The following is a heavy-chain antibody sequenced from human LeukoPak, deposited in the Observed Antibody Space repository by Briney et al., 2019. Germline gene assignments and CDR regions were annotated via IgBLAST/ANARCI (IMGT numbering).Heavy chain of an antibody. J-gene: IGHJ4*02. Sequence: VKVSCKACVGTFSSYSIRWVEQAAGQGRDGMGGIIPIFGTANYAQTCQGRVKITADKSTSTAYMALSSLRSEDTAVYYCARGRGIAAAPFDYWGQGTLVTVSS. CDR2: IIPIFGTA. V-gene: IGHV1-69*06. CDR3: ARGRGIAAAPFDY. CDR1: VGTFSSYS. D-gene: IGHD6-13*01.